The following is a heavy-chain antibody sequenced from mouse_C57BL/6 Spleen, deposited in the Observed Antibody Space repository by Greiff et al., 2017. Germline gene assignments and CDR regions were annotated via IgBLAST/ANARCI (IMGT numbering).Heavy chain of an antibody. J-gene: IGHJ2*01. CDR2: INPNTGGH. CDR1: GYTFTDNY. CDR3: AIGGTTVGEYYFDV. V-gene: IGHV1-26*01. Sequence: EVQLQQSGPELIEPGASVKISCKASGYTFTDNYMNWLKPSHGTSLEWIGDINPNTGGHSSNQKFKGKATVTLDKSSSTAYMELRSLTSEDSAVYYGAIGGTTVGEYYFDVWGKGTTLTVSS. D-gene: IGHD1-1*01.